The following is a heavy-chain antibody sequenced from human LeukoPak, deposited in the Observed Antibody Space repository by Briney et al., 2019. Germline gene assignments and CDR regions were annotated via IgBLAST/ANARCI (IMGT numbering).Heavy chain of an antibody. CDR2: IYYSGST. CDR3: ARAVGSGSFQTYYYYMDV. J-gene: IGHJ6*03. Sequence: SETLSLTCTVSGGSISSSSYYWGWIRQPPGKGLEWIGSIYYSGSTYYNPSLKSRVTISVDTSKNQFSLQLRSMTTADTAVYYCARAVGSGSFQTYYYYMDVWGKGTTVTISS. V-gene: IGHV4-39*07. CDR1: GGSISSSSYY. D-gene: IGHD3-10*01.